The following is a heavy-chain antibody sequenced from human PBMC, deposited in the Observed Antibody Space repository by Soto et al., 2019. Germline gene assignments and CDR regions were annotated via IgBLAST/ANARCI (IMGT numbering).Heavy chain of an antibody. CDR1: GYTFTSYY. CDR3: ARDRYSSGPSYYYGMDV. CDR2: INPSGGST. D-gene: IGHD6-19*01. J-gene: IGHJ6*04. Sequence: ASVKVSCKASGYTFTSYYMHWVRQAPGQGLEWMGIINPSGGSTSYAQKFQGRVTMTRDTSTSTVYMELSSLRSEDTAVYYCARDRYSSGPSYYYGMDVWGKGTTVTVSS. V-gene: IGHV1-46*01.